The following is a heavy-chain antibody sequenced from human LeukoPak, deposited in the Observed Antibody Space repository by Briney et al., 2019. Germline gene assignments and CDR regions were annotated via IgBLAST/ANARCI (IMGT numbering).Heavy chain of an antibody. CDR1: GGSIGGNY. J-gene: IGHJ3*01. D-gene: IGHD2-15*01. CDR3: ARSEEGRFYDSAGYCEPFDH. Sequence: NSSETLSLTCSVSGGSIGGNYWNWIRQAPGKGLEWIGHIFTSGSPNYSPSLKSPVTFSPDPARSQIYLRMTSVTAAETAIYCCARSEEGRFYDSAGYCEPFDHWGQGIMVIVSS. CDR2: IFTSGSP. V-gene: IGHV4-4*07.